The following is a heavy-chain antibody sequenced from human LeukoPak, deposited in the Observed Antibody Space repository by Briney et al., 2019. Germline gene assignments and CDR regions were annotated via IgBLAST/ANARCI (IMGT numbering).Heavy chain of an antibody. CDR1: GGTFSSYA. V-gene: IGHV1-69*01. D-gene: IGHD6-19*01. CDR3: ASPGIAVAGFHY. J-gene: IGHJ4*02. Sequence: SVKVCCKASGGTFSSYAISWVRQAPGQGLEWMGGIIPIFGTANYAQKFQGRVTITADESTSTAYMELSSLRSEDTAVYYCASPGIAVAGFHYWGQGTLVTVSS. CDR2: IIPIFGTA.